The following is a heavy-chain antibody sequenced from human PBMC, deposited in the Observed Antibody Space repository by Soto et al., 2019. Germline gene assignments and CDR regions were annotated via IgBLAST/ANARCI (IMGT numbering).Heavy chain of an antibody. D-gene: IGHD5-18*01. V-gene: IGHV3-7*03. CDR2: IKQDGSEQ. CDR1: GFMFTTFW. Sequence: EVQLVESGGGLVQPGGSLRLSCAASGFMFTTFWMTWVRQAPGKGLEWVAKIKQDGSEQYYVDSVKGRFTISRDNAKNSVSLQMNSLRAEDTAMYYCATGEYSLGHWGQGTLVTVSS. J-gene: IGHJ4*02. CDR3: ATGEYSLGH.